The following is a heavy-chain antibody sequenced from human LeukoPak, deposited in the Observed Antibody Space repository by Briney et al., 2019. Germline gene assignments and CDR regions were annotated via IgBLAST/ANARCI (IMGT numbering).Heavy chain of an antibody. CDR1: GYTFTNYG. J-gene: IGHJ3*02. CDR2: ISAYNGNT. D-gene: IGHD2-2*01. CDR3: ARHLSMPPSGAFDI. Sequence: ASVKVSCKASGYTFTNYGISWVRQAPGQGLEWMGWISAYNGNTNYAQKLQGRVTMTTDTSTSTAYMELRSLRSDDTAVYYCARHLSMPPSGAFDIWGQGTMVTVSS. V-gene: IGHV1-18*01.